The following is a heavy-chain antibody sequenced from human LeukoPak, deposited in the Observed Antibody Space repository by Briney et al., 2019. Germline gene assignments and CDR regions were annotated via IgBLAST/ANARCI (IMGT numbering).Heavy chain of an antibody. CDR2: ISGSGGST. CDR3: AKARTMVRGVILDAFDI. V-gene: IGHV3-23*01. CDR1: GFTFSSYA. Sequence: GGSLRLSCAASGFTFSSYAMSWVRQAPGKGLEWVSAISGSGGSTYYADSVKGRFTISRDNSKNTLYLQMNSLRAEDTAVYYCAKARTMVRGVILDAFDIWGQGTMVTVSS. D-gene: IGHD3-10*01. J-gene: IGHJ3*02.